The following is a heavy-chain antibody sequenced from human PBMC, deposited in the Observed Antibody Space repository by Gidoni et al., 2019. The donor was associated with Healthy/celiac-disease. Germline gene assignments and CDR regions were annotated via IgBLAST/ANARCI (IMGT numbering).Heavy chain of an antibody. D-gene: IGHD2-2*01. J-gene: IGHJ6*02. CDR3: AIGGRSTRYYYGMDV. V-gene: IGHV5-10-1*01. CDR1: GYSFTSYW. Sequence: EVQLVQSGAEVKQPGESLRISCQGSGYSFTSYWISWVRQMPGKGLEWMGRIDPSDSYTNYSPSFQGHVTISADKSISTAYLQWSSLKASDTAMYYCAIGGRSTRYYYGMDVWGQGTTVTVSS. CDR2: IDPSDSYT.